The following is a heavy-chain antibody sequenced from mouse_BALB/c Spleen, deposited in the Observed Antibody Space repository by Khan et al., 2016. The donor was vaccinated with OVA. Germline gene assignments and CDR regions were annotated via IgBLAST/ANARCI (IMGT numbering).Heavy chain of an antibody. CDR2: INPRSSYT. D-gene: IGHD1-1*01. CDR1: GYTFTSNT. Sequence: QVQLQQSGAELARPGASVKMSCKASGYTFTSNTMHWVKQRPGQGLEWIGYINPRSSYTNYNQKFKDKATLTADKSSSTAYMQLSSLTFEDTAVYYCARRTGGDAMDYWGQGTPVTVSS. V-gene: IGHV1-4*01. J-gene: IGHJ4*01. CDR3: ARRTGGDAMDY.